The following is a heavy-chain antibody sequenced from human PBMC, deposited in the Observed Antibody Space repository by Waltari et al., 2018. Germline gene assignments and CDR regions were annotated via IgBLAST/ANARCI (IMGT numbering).Heavy chain of an antibody. J-gene: IGHJ3*01. Sequence: EGQLVESGGGLVKPGGSLRLSCAGSGFTVTSTYMNWGRQVPGQGLELVSTIYSSATTFYSDSGKGRFTISRDNSKNLLFLQMDDLRVNDTAVYYCARGGQIVRPRPLDLWGPGTLVTVSS. CDR2: IYSSATT. CDR1: GFTVTSTY. D-gene: IGHD6-6*01. CDR3: ARGGQIVRPRPLDL. V-gene: IGHV3-66*01.